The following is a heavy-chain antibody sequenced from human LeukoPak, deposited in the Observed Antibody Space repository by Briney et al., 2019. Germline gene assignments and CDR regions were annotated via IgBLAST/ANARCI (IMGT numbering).Heavy chain of an antibody. CDR2: INPSGGST. CDR3: ARPLYEIRYGDYAVFDY. Sequence: SGKLSCKASGYTFTRYDMHWVRQAPGQRLEWMGIINPSGGSTSHVQKCQGRVTMTRDTSTSTVYMELRRLKSEDTAIYYCARPLYEIRYGDYAVFDYWGQGTLVTVSS. V-gene: IGHV1-46*01. J-gene: IGHJ4*02. D-gene: IGHD4-17*01. CDR1: GYTFTRYD.